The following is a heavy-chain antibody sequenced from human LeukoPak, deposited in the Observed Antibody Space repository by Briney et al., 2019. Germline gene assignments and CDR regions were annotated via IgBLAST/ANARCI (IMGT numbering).Heavy chain of an antibody. D-gene: IGHD2-21*02. CDR3: ARALTATDAFDI. V-gene: IGHV4-39*01. Sequence: KPSETLSLTCTVSGGSISSSSYYWGWIRQPPGKGLEWIGSIYYSGSTYYNPSLKSRVTISVDTSKNQFPLKLSSVTAADTAVYYCARALTATDAFDIWGQGTMVTVSS. CDR1: GGSISSSSYY. J-gene: IGHJ3*02. CDR2: IYYSGST.